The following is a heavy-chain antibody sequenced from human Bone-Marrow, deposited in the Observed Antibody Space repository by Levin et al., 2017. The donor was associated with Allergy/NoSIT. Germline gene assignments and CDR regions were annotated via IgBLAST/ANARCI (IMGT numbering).Heavy chain of an antibody. V-gene: IGHV1-8*01. D-gene: IGHD6-19*01. CDR1: GYTFTSYD. J-gene: IGHJ6*02. Sequence: ASVKVSCKASGYTFTSYDINWVRQATGQGLEWMGWMNPNSGNTGYAQKFQGRVTMTRNTSISTAYMELSSLRSEDTAVYYCARGHSAVAGTNYYYGMDVWGQGTTVTVSS. CDR2: MNPNSGNT. CDR3: ARGHSAVAGTNYYYGMDV.